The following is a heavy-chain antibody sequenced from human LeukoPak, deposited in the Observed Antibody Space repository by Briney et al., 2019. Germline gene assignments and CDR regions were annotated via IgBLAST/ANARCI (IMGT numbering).Heavy chain of an antibody. CDR2: ISGSGGST. V-gene: IGHV3-23*01. CDR3: AKDRILRVTMVDY. CDR1: GFTFSSYA. D-gene: IGHD4/OR15-4a*01. Sequence: GGSLRLSRAASGFTFSSYAMSWVRQAPGKGLEWVSAISGSGGSTYYADPVKGRFTISRDNSKNTLYLQMNSLRAEDTAVYYCAKDRILRVTMVDYWGQGTLVTVSS. J-gene: IGHJ4*02.